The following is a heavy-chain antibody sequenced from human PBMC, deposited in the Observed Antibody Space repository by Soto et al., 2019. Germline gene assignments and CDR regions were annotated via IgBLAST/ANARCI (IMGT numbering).Heavy chain of an antibody. D-gene: IGHD6-13*01. Sequence: QVQLQQWGAGLLKPSETLSLTCAVYGGSFSGYYWSWIRQPPGKGLEWIGEINHSGSTNYNPSLKCRVTISVDTSKNQFSLKLSSVTAADTAVYYCASLSSSPTPYYFDYWGQGTLVTVSS. CDR2: INHSGST. V-gene: IGHV4-34*01. J-gene: IGHJ4*02. CDR3: ASLSSSPTPYYFDY. CDR1: GGSFSGYY.